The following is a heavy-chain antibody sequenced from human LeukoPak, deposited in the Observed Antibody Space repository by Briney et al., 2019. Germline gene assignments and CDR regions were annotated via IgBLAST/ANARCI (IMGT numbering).Heavy chain of an antibody. CDR3: ARVVVAATAWFDP. J-gene: IGHJ5*02. D-gene: IGHD2-15*01. V-gene: IGHV4-39*01. CDR2: IYYSGST. CDR1: GGSISSSSYY. Sequence: PSETLSLTCTVSGGSISSSSYYWGWIRQPPGKGLEWIGSIYYSGSTYYNPSLKSRVTISVDTSKNQFSLKLSSVTAADTAVYYCARVVVAATAWFDPWGQGTLVPVSS.